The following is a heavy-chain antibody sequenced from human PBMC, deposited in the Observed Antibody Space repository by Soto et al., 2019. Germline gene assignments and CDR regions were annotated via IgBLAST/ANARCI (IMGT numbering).Heavy chain of an antibody. V-gene: IGHV2-26*01. Sequence: QVTLKESGPVLVKPTETLTLTCTVSGFSLSNARMGVSWIRQPPGKALEWLAHIFSNDEKSYSTSLKSRLTSSKVTSKIQVVLTMTNMDPVDTATYYCARTGTNSAGEYYFDYSGQGTLVTVSS. CDR3: ARTGTNSAGEYYFDY. D-gene: IGHD3-10*01. CDR2: IFSNDEK. J-gene: IGHJ4*02. CDR1: GFSLSNARMG.